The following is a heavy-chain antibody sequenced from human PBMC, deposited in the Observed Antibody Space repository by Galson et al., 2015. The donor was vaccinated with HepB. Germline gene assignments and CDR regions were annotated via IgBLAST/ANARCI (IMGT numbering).Heavy chain of an antibody. CDR2: VSGSGSKT. CDR3: AKGTTASGRPIFDY. Sequence: SLRLSCATSGFTFSSHAMNWVRQAPGMGLQWVSGVSGSGSKTHYVDSVKGRFTVSRDNSKNTLYLQMNSLGADDTAVYYCAKGTTASGRPIFDYWGQGALVTVSS. V-gene: IGHV3-23*01. D-gene: IGHD2-21*02. J-gene: IGHJ4*02. CDR1: GFTFSSHA.